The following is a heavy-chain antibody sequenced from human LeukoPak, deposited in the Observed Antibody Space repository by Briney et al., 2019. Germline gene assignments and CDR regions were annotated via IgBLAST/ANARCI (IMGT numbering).Heavy chain of an antibody. Sequence: PGGSLRLSCAAASGFTFTDYISWVRQAPGKGLEWVSGINWNGGSTGYADSVKGRFTISRDNAKNSLYLQMNSLRAEDTALYHCARGPCGGDCYSSLDYYYYGIDVWGQGTTVTVSS. D-gene: IGHD2-21*02. CDR3: ARGPCGGDCYSSLDYYYYGIDV. V-gene: IGHV3-20*01. CDR1: GFTFTDY. CDR2: INWNGGST. J-gene: IGHJ6*02.